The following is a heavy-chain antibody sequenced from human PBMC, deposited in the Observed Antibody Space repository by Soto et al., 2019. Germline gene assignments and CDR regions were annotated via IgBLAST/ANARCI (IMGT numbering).Heavy chain of an antibody. CDR3: AGSHVSVDAFDI. Sequence: ASVKVSCKASGYTFTSYDINWVRQATGQGLEWMGWMNPNSGNTGYAQRFQGRVTMTRNTSISTAYMELSSLRSEDTAVYYCAGSHVSVDAFDIWGQGTMVPSPQ. J-gene: IGHJ3*02. V-gene: IGHV1-8*01. CDR2: MNPNSGNT. CDR1: GYTFTSYD.